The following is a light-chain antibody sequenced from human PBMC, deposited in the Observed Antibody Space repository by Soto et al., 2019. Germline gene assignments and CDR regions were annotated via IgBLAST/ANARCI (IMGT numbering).Light chain of an antibody. J-gene: IGKJ4*01. CDR2: AAS. CDR1: QGINDY. Sequence: DIQLTQSPSFLSASVGDRVTITCRASQGINDYLAWYQQKPGKAHKLLIYAASTLQSEVPSRFSGSASGTEFALTSSSMQPADFATYYCQQFNTYPLTFGGGTKVELK. V-gene: IGKV1-9*01. CDR3: QQFNTYPLT.